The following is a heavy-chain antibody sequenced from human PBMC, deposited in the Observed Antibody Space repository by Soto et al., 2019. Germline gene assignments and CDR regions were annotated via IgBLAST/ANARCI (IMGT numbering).Heavy chain of an antibody. CDR3: VSNALGWFVP. J-gene: IGHJ5*02. Sequence: GSLRLSCVASGVTFSYYHMDWFCEAPGRGGVSGARVKHRPKEFGTEYAAPVTGRFLIPRDDSQKSRSLQMNTLKAEDPAIIYRVSNALGWFVPWGQGTLVTVSS. CDR2: VKHRPKEFGT. V-gene: IGHV3-72*01. CDR1: GVTFSYYH. D-gene: IGHD7-27*01.